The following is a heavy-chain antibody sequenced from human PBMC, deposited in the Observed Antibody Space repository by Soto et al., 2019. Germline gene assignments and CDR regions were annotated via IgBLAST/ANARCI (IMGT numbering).Heavy chain of an antibody. Sequence: GGSMILSCATAGLTFRCYSKSLVRQDYGKGLEWVSAISGSGGSTYYADSVKGRFTISRDNSKNTLYLQMNSLRAGDTAVEYYWAGNSASQWYYMDDWDKGTMVTVSS. D-gene: IGHD6-19*01. CDR3: WAGNSASQWYYMDD. CDR1: GLTFRCYS. J-gene: IGHJ6*03. CDR2: ISGSGGST. V-gene: IGHV3-23*01.